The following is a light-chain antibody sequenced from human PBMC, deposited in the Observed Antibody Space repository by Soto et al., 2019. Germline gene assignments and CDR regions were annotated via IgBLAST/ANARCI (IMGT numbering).Light chain of an antibody. CDR1: QSVSIN. J-gene: IGKJ2*01. Sequence: EIVMTQSPATLSVSPGERAALSCRASQSVSINFAWYQQKPGQAPRLLIYGASTRATGIPARFSGSGSGTDFTLTISSLQSEDFAVYYCQQYNNWPYTFGQGTKLEIK. CDR3: QQYNNWPYT. CDR2: GAS. V-gene: IGKV3-15*01.